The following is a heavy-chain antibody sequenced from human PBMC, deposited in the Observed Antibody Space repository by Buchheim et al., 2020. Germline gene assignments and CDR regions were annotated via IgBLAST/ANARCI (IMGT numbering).Heavy chain of an antibody. CDR3: ASGGAVAGTFDP. D-gene: IGHD6-19*01. CDR2: IYYSGSP. V-gene: IGHV4-39*01. CDR1: GGSISSSSYY. J-gene: IGHJ5*02. Sequence: QLQLQESGPVLVKPSETLSLTCTVSGGSISSSSYYWGWISQPRGKGLEWIGSIYYSGSPYCNPSLKRRFTISVDTSMNQLSLKLSSVTAADTAVYYCASGGAVAGTFDPWGQGTL.